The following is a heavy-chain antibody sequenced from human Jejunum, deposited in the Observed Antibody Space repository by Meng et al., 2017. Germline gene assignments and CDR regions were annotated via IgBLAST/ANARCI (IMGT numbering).Heavy chain of an antibody. CDR1: GGSISSVYW. D-gene: IGHD5-18*01. CDR3: ARGGYYSFDY. J-gene: IGHJ4*02. Sequence: QVQLQEAGPGLAKPSETLSLTCAGSGGSISSVYWWTWVRQSPGKGLEWIGEIYHSGSTNYNPSLKSRVTISVDKSKNQFSLKLTSVTAADTAVYYCARGGYYSFDYWGQGTLVTVSS. CDR2: IYHSGST. V-gene: IGHV4-4*02.